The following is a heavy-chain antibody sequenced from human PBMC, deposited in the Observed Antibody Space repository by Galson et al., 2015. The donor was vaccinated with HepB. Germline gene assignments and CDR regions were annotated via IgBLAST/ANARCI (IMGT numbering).Heavy chain of an antibody. CDR1: GFSVSHSA. Sequence: SLRLCYAASGFSVSHSAMHWVHQAPVKRLEWVSFISYVGDNKYYTDSLKGRFTISRDHSRNTVFLQMNSLRPDGTAVYYCARDEGEDFDYWGQGTLVIVSS. D-gene: IGHD3-16*01. CDR2: ISYVGDNK. J-gene: IGHJ4*02. V-gene: IGHV3-30-3*01. CDR3: ARDEGEDFDY.